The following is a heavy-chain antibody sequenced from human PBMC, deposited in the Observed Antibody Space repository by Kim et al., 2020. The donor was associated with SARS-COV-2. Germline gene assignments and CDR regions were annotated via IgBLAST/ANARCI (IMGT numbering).Heavy chain of an antibody. V-gene: IGHV4-38-2*02. D-gene: IGHD3-22*01. CDR1: GYSISSGYF. Sequence: SETLSLTCTVSGYSISSGYFWGWIRQSPGKGLEWIGSIYHIGSTYYNPSLRSRVTISTDTSKNQFSLRLNSVTAADTAVYYCTSKYYYDSSGYYYADWWGQGTLVTVSS. J-gene: IGHJ4*02. CDR2: IYHIGST. CDR3: TSKYYYDSSGYYYADW.